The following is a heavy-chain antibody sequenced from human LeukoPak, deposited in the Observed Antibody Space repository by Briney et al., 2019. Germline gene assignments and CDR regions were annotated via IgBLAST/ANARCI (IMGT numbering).Heavy chain of an antibody. CDR1: GFTFSSYS. CDR2: ISSSSNYI. J-gene: IGHJ5*02. Sequence: GGSLRLSCAASGFTFSSYSMNWVRQAPGKGLEWVSSISSSSNYIYYADSVKGRFTISRDNAKSSLYLQMNSLKAEDTAVYYCARDPSSGWYLKGWFDPWGQGTLVTVSS. CDR3: ARDPSSGWYLKGWFDP. V-gene: IGHV3-21*01. D-gene: IGHD6-19*01.